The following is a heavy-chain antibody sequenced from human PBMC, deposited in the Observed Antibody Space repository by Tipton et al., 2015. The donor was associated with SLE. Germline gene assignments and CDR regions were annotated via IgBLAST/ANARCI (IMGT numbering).Heavy chain of an antibody. CDR2: ISDGGGT. CDR1: GGSISSNY. V-gene: IGHV4-59*12. CDR3: ATELFRGYTSGWGPDY. Sequence: TLSLTCSVSGGSISSNYWIWIRQPPGKGLEWIGYISDGGGTNHNPSLKSRVTMSVDRSKNQFSLRLTSVTAADTAVYYCATELFRGYTSGWGPDYWGQGTLVTVSS. D-gene: IGHD6-19*01. J-gene: IGHJ4*02.